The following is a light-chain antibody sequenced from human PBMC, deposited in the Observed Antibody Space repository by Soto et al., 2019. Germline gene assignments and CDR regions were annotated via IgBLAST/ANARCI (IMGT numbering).Light chain of an antibody. CDR2: DAS. CDR1: QSIGSY. V-gene: IGKV3-11*01. J-gene: IGKJ1*01. Sequence: DIVLTQSPATLSLSPGERATLSCRASQSIGSYLGWYQQKPGQAPRLLIYDASNRAPGIPARFSGSGSGTEFTLTISSLQSEDFAVYYCQQYNNWPGTFGQGTKVDIK. CDR3: QQYNNWPGT.